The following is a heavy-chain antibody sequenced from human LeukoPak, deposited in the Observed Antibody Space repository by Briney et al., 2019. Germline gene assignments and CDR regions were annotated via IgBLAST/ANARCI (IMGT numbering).Heavy chain of an antibody. D-gene: IGHD6-13*01. CDR1: GFTVSSNY. J-gene: IGHJ4*02. V-gene: IGHV3-20*04. CDR2: INWNGGST. CDR3: ARSLTAAAGNLGY. Sequence: GGSLRLSCAASGFTVSSNYMSWVRQAPGKGLEWVSGINWNGGSTGYADSVKGRFTISRDNAKNSLYLQMNSLRAEDTAVFYCARSLTAAAGNLGYWGQGTLVTVSS.